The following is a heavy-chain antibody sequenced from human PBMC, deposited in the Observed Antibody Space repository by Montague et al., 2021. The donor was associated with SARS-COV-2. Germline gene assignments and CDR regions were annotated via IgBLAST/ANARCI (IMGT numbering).Heavy chain of an antibody. CDR2: IYGATGRT. CDR3: AKVDSVFP. Sequence: SLRLSCAASGFTFSSSALSWVRQAPGKGLEWVSNIYGATGRTFYADSVKGRFTMSRDNSKNTLYLQMNSLRVDDTAVYYCAKVDSVFPWGQGTLVTVSS. J-gene: IGHJ4*02. V-gene: IGHV3-23*03. D-gene: IGHD3/OR15-3a*01. CDR1: GFTFSSSA.